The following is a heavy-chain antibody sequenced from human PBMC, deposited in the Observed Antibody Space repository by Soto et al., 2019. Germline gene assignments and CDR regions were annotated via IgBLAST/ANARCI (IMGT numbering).Heavy chain of an antibody. V-gene: IGHV1-18*01. D-gene: IGHD6-19*01. CDR3: ARRLSGWYPRQLDY. CDR1: GYTFTSYG. J-gene: IGHJ4*02. Sequence: VKVSCKASGYTFTSYGISWVRQAPGQGLEWMGWISAYNGNTNYAQKLQGRVTMTTDTSTSTAYMELRSLRSDDTAVYYCARRLSGWYPRQLDYWGQGTLVTVSS. CDR2: ISAYNGNT.